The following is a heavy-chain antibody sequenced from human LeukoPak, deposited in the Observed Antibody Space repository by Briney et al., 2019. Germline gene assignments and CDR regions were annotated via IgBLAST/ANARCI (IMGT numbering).Heavy chain of an antibody. CDR2: IEQDGSDK. V-gene: IGHV3-7*01. Sequence: PGGSLRLSCAASGFTFSTYWMSWVRQTPGKGLEWVANIEQDGSDKYYVDSVNGRFTISRDNATTALYLQINSLRAEDTAVYYCARGRLGDYWGQGTLVTVSS. CDR1: GFTFSTYW. D-gene: IGHD4-11*01. J-gene: IGHJ4*02. CDR3: ARGRLGDY.